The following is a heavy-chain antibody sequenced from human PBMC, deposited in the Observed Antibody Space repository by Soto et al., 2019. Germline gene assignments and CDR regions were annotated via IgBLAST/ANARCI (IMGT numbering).Heavy chain of an antibody. CDR1: GGTFSSYA. V-gene: IGHV1-69*13. CDR2: IIPIFGTA. D-gene: IGHD3-10*01. CDR3: ARDNRYYYGSGTTKPFDP. J-gene: IGHJ5*02. Sequence: ASVKVSCKASGGTFSSYAISWVRQAPGQGLEWMGGIIPIFGTANYAQKFQGRVTITADESTSTAYMELSSLRSEDTAVYYCARDNRYYYGSGTTKPFDPWGQGTLVTVSS.